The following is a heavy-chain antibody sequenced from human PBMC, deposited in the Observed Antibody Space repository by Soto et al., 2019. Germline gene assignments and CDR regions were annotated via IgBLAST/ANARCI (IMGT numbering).Heavy chain of an antibody. CDR1: GGSISSGGYS. Sequence: PSETLSLTCAVSGGSISSGGYSWSWIRQPPGKGLEWIGYIYHSGSTYYNPSLKSRVTISVDRSKNQFSLKLSSVTAADTAVYYCARGRSITMIVFDIWGQGTTVTVSS. V-gene: IGHV4-30-2*01. CDR2: IYHSGST. J-gene: IGHJ3*02. D-gene: IGHD3-22*01. CDR3: ARGRSITMIVFDI.